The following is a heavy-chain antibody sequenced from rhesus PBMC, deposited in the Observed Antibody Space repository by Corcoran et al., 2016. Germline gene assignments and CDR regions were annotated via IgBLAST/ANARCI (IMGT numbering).Heavy chain of an antibody. Sequence: QLQLQESGPGLVKPSETLSLTCAVSGGSISSNYWSWIRQPPGKGLEWIGRISGSGRSTNANTSLKSRVTISTDTSKNQFALKLSSATAADTAVYDCARGGYEDDYGYYYTGCDYWGQGVLVTVSS. V-gene: IGHV4-173*01. CDR1: GGSISSNY. J-gene: IGHJ4*01. D-gene: IGHD3-9*01. CDR2: ISGSGRST. CDR3: ARGGYEDDYGYYYTGCDY.